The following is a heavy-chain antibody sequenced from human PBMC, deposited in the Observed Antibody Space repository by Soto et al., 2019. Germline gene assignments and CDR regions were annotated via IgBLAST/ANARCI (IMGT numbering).Heavy chain of an antibody. J-gene: IGHJ4*02. CDR3: AREGDDYVWGSYRKIDY. D-gene: IGHD3-16*02. Sequence: PSETLSLTCTVSGGSISSGDYYWSWIRQPPGKGLEWIGYIYYSGSTYYNPSLKSRVTISVDTSKNQFSLKLSSVTAADTAVYYCAREGDDYVWGSYRKIDYWGQGTLVTAPQ. CDR2: IYYSGST. CDR1: GGSISSGDYY. V-gene: IGHV4-30-4*01.